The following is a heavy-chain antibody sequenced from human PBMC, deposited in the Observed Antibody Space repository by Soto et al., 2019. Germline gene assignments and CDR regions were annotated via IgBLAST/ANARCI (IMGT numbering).Heavy chain of an antibody. D-gene: IGHD1-26*01. CDR1: GGSFIGYY. CDR3: ARGYSGSYPYHGFYYYYYGMDV. CDR2: INHSGST. Sequence: SETLSLTCAVYGGSFIGYYWIWIRQPPGKGLEWIGEINHSGSTNYNPSLKSRVTISVDTSKNQFSLKLSSVTAADTAVYYCARGYSGSYPYHGFYYYYYGMDVWGQGTTVTVSS. J-gene: IGHJ6*02. V-gene: IGHV4-34*01.